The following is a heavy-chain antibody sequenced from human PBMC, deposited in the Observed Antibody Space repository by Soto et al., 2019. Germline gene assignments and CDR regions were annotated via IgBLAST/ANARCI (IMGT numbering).Heavy chain of an antibody. J-gene: IGHJ4*02. Sequence: QVQLVESGGGVVQPGRSLRLSCAASGFTFSSYGMHWVRQAPGKGLEGVAVIWYDGIKKHYADSVKGRFTISRDNSKNTLYLEMISLRVEVTAVYYCARYRNIVGGPASIADYWGQGTLVTVSS. V-gene: IGHV3-33*01. D-gene: IGHD2-2*01. CDR2: IWYDGIKK. CDR1: GFTFSSYG. CDR3: ARYRNIVGGPASIADY.